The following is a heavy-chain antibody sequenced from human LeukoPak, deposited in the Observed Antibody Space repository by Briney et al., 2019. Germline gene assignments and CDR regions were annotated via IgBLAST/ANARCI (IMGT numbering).Heavy chain of an antibody. CDR1: GGSISSSRYY. J-gene: IGHJ6*03. CDR3: ARVSYDYVWGSYSYYYYYYMDV. CDR2: IYSGGTT. D-gene: IGHD3-16*01. Sequence: SETLSLTCTVSGGSISSSRYYWGWIRQPPGKGLEWIGTIYSGGTTYYNPSLKSRVTISVDTSKNQFSLKLSSVTAADTAVYYCARVSYDYVWGSYSYYYYYYMDVWGKGTTVTVSS. V-gene: IGHV4-39*07.